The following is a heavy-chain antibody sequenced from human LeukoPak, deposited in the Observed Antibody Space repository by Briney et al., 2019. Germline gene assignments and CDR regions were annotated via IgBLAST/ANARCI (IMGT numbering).Heavy chain of an antibody. V-gene: IGHV3-30*03. J-gene: IGHJ3*02. CDR1: GFTFSSYG. CDR3: ARVDIVATGAFDI. Sequence: PGRSLRLSCAASGFTFSSYGIHWVRQAPGKGLDGVAAIAYDGSNKYYADSVKGRFTISRDNSKKTLYLQMNSLRAEDTAVYYCARVDIVATGAFDIWGQGTMVTVSS. D-gene: IGHD5-12*01. CDR2: IAYDGSNK.